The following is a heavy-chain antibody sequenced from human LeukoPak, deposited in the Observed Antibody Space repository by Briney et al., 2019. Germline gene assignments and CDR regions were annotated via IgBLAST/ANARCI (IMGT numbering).Heavy chain of an antibody. CDR1: GGSISSYY. D-gene: IGHD1-20*01. CDR2: IDTSGST. V-gene: IGHV4-4*07. CDR3: ARDRNWNPGSFYYYMDV. Sequence: SETLSLTCTVSGGSISSYYWSWIRQPAGKGLEWIGRIDTSGSTNYSPSPKSRVTISVDTSKNQFSLNLTSVTAADTAVYYCARDRNWNPGSFYYYMDVWGKGTAVTVSS. J-gene: IGHJ6*03.